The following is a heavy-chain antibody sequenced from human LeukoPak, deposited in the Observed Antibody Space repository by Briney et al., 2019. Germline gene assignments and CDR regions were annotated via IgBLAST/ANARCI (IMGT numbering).Heavy chain of an antibody. Sequence: GGSLRLSCAASGFTFSSYEMNWVRQAPGKGLEWVSYISSSGSTIYYADSVKGRFTISRDNAKNSLYLQMNSLRAEDTAVYYCARVMTYCSSTSCYTQKHFDYWGQGTLVTVSS. D-gene: IGHD2-2*02. CDR2: ISSSGSTI. CDR3: ARVMTYCSSTSCYTQKHFDY. J-gene: IGHJ4*02. V-gene: IGHV3-48*03. CDR1: GFTFSSYE.